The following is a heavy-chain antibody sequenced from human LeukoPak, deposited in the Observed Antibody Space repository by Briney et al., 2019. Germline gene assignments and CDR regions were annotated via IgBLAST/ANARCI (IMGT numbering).Heavy chain of an antibody. CDR1: GGTFSSYA. J-gene: IGHJ6*02. CDR3: ARCITRVRGVNYYYGMDV. CDR2: IIPILGIA. Sequence: SVKVSCKASGGTFSSYAISWVRQAPGQGLEWMGRIIPILGIANYAQKFQGRVTITADKSTSTAYMELSSLRSEDTAVYYCARCITRVRGVNYYYGMDVWGQGTTVTVSS. D-gene: IGHD3-10*01. V-gene: IGHV1-69*04.